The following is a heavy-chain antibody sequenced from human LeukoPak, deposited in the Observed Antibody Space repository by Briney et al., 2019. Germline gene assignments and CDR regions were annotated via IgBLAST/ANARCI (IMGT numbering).Heavy chain of an antibody. J-gene: IGHJ4*02. CDR2: VSAYNGNT. CDR3: ARDAGGRSGLVDY. Sequence: ASVKVSCKPSGYTFTNYGVSWVRQPPGQGLEWMGWVSAYNGNTNYAQKLKGRVTMTTDTSTNTAYMEVRSLRADDTAVYYGARDAGGRSGLVDYWGQGTLVTVSS. CDR1: GYTFTNYG. V-gene: IGHV1-18*01. D-gene: IGHD3-3*01.